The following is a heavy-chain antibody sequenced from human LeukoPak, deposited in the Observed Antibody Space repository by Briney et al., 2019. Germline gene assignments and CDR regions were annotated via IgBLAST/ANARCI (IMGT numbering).Heavy chain of an antibody. CDR3: ARDQYLDSSRFHYFDS. CDR2: INPTSGGT. CDR1: AYTFTSYF. V-gene: IGHV1-46*01. D-gene: IGHD6-13*01. J-gene: IGHJ4*02. Sequence: GASVTASCKASAYTFTSYFNHWVRQAPGQGHDPMGLINPTSGGTSYAQKFQGRVTMTRDTSTSTVYMELSSLREEDTALYYCARDQYLDSSRFHYFDSWGQGTLVTVSS.